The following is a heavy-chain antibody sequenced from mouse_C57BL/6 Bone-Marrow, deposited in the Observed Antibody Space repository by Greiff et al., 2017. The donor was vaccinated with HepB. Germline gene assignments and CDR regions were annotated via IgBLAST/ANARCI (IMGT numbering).Heavy chain of an antibody. V-gene: IGHV1-81*01. CDR3: ARDYYGRHFDD. D-gene: IGHD1-1*01. Sequence: QVQLQQSGAELARPGASVKLSCKASGYTFTSYGISWVKQRTGQGLEWIGEIYPRSGNTYYNEKFKGKATLTADKSSSTAYMELRSLTSEDSAVYFCARDYYGRHFDDWGQGTTLTVSS. J-gene: IGHJ2*01. CDR2: IYPRSGNT. CDR1: GYTFTSYG.